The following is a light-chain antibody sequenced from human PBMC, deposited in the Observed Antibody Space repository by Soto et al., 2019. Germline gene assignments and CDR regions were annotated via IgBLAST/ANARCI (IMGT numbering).Light chain of an antibody. CDR1: QSVSSN. CDR3: QQSGSSPIT. CDR2: DIS. V-gene: IGKV3-20*01. J-gene: IGKJ5*01. Sequence: EIVLTQSPATLSLSPGERATLSCRASQSVSSNLAWYQQKPGQPPRLLIYDISTRATGIPTRFSGSGSGTEFTLTISRLEPEDFAVYYCQQSGSSPITFGQGTRLEIK.